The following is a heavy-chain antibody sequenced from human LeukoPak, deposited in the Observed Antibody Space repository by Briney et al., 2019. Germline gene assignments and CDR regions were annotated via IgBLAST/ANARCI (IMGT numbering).Heavy chain of an antibody. J-gene: IGHJ4*02. CDR1: SVSISSYY. CDR2: IYYSGST. CDR3: ARGDELDY. V-gene: IGHV4-59*01. Sequence: SETLSLTCTVSSVSISSYYGSWIRQPPGKGLEWIGYIYYSGSTNYNPSLRSRVTISVDTSKNQFSLKLSSVTAADTAVYYCARGDELDYWGQGTLVTVSS.